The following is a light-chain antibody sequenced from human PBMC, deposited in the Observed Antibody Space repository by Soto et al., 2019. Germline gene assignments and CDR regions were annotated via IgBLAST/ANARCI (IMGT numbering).Light chain of an antibody. Sequence: EIVMTQSPATLSVSPGERATLSCRASQSVSSSLAWYQQKPGQAPRLLIYGASTRATGIPARFSGSWSGTEFTLTISSLQSEDFAVYYCQQYNNWPPTFGGGTKVEIK. V-gene: IGKV3-15*01. CDR3: QQYNNWPPT. J-gene: IGKJ4*01. CDR2: GAS. CDR1: QSVSSS.